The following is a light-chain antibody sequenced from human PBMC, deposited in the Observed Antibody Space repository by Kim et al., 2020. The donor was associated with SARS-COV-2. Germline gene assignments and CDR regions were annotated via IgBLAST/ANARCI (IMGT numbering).Light chain of an antibody. CDR1: QSVLYSSDNKNY. CDR3: QQYYSSPRT. J-gene: IGKJ1*01. V-gene: IGKV4-1*01. Sequence: ANIICKSSQSVLYSSDNKNYLAWYQQKPGQPPKLLIYWASTRESGVPDRFSGSGSGTDFTLTISRLQAEDVAVYYCQQYYSSPRTFGQGTKVDIK. CDR2: WAS.